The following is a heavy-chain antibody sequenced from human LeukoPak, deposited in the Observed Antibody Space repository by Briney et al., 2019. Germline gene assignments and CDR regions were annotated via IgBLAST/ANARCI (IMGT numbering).Heavy chain of an antibody. D-gene: IGHD7-27*01. J-gene: IGHJ4*03. CDR1: GYTFTSYY. Sequence: EASVKVSCKASGYTFTSYYMHWVRLAPAQGLEWMGLINPSGTNTNYAQKFLGRLTMTRDTSTSTVYMELSSLRSVDTAVYYCARELSGGYFDYWGQGTLVTVSS. V-gene: IGHV1-46*01. CDR3: ARELSGGYFDY. CDR2: INPSGTNT.